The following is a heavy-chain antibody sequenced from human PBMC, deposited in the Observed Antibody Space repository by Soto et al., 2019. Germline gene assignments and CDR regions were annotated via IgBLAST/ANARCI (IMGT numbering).Heavy chain of an antibody. D-gene: IGHD2-8*01. CDR2: ISGSGGTT. V-gene: IGHV3-23*01. J-gene: IGHJ4*02. Sequence: EVHLLDSGGGLVQPGGSLTLSCVASGFIFDTYAMSWVRQAPGKGLEWVSAISGSGGTTYYADTVKGRLTIPRDNSKNRLYLQLNGLRVEDTAVYYCAKGRGRFKSGVQKTFDSWGQGTLVPVSS. CDR1: GFIFDTYA. CDR3: AKGRGRFKSGVQKTFDS.